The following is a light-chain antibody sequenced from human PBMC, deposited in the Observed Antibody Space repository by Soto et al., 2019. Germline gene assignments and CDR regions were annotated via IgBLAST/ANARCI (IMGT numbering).Light chain of an antibody. CDR2: DNN. CDR3: ATVDGSLRAGV. Sequence: QSVLTQPPSVSAAQGQQVTISCSGRSSNIGNNYVSWYQQLPGTAPKLLIYDNNERPSGIPDRFSGSKSGTSATLGITGLQTGVEADYYCATVDGSLRAGVFGGGTKITVL. J-gene: IGLJ2*01. V-gene: IGLV1-51*01. CDR1: SSNIGNNY.